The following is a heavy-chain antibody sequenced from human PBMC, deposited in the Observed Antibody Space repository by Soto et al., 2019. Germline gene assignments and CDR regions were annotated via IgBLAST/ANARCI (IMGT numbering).Heavy chain of an antibody. V-gene: IGHV4-30-2*01. J-gene: IGHJ4*02. CDR1: GGSISSGGYS. CDR2: IYHSGST. CDR3: ARNGGDYYGSGYYFDY. D-gene: IGHD3-10*01. Sequence: KPSETLSLTCAVSGGSISSGGYSWSWIRQPPGKGLGWIGYIYHSGSTYYNPSLKSRVTISVDRSKNQFSLKLSSVTAADTAVYYCARNGGDYYGSGYYFDYWGQGTLVTVSS.